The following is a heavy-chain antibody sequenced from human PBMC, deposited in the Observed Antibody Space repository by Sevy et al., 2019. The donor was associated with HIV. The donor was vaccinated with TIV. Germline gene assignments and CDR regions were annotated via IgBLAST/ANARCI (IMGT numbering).Heavy chain of an antibody. CDR2: IRSKAYGGTT. Sequence: GGSLRLSCTASGFTFGDYAMSWVRQAPGKGLEWVGFIRSKAYGGTTEYAASVKGRFTISRDDSKSIAYLQMNSLKTEDTGVYYCTSRSERLLELLPTKFDCWGQGTLVTVSS. D-gene: IGHD3-3*01. V-gene: IGHV3-49*04. CDR3: TSRSERLLELLPTKFDC. J-gene: IGHJ4*02. CDR1: GFTFGDYA.